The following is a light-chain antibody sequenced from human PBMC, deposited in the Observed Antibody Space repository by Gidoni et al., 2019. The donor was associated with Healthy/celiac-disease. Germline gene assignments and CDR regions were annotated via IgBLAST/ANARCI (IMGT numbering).Light chain of an antibody. CDR2: DAS. Sequence: EIVLTQSPATLSLSPGERATLSCRASQSVSSYLAWYQQKPGQAPRLLIYDASNRATGIPARFSGGRSGTDFTLTISSLEPEEFAVYYCQQRSHWPPWTVGQGTKVEIK. CDR3: QQRSHWPPWT. V-gene: IGKV3-11*01. J-gene: IGKJ1*01. CDR1: QSVSSY.